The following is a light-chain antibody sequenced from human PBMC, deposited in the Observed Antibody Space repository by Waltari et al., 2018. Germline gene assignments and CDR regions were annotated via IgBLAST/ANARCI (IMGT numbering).Light chain of an antibody. Sequence: SYVVTQSPSVSVAPGTTAKISCGGDNIRSHSFHWYQQKAGQAPVLVVYDDRDRPSGVPERFSGSNSGNTATLTISRVEAGDEADYYCQVWNGGNDHDFVFGSGT. CDR3: QVWNGGNDHDFV. CDR2: DDR. CDR1: NIRSHS. V-gene: IGLV3-21*03. J-gene: IGLJ1*01.